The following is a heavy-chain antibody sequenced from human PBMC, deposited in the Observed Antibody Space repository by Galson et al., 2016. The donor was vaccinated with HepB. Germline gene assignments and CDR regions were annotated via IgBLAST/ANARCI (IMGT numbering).Heavy chain of an antibody. J-gene: IGHJ4*02. CDR2: ISGSGVTT. V-gene: IGHV3-23*01. CDR1: GFTFGSYA. D-gene: IGHD5-12*01. Sequence: SLRLSCAASGFTFGSYAMSWVRQAPGKGLQWVSSISGSGVTTSYADSVKGRFTISRDNSKNTVYLQMNSLRAEDTAVYYCAKGLRYNAFMGGYYFDSWGQGTLVAVSS. CDR3: AKGLRYNAFMGGYYFDS.